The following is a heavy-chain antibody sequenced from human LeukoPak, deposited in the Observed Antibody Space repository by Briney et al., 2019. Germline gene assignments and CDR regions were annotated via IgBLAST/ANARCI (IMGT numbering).Heavy chain of an antibody. J-gene: IGHJ3*02. CDR1: GGTFSSYA. V-gene: IGHV1-69*01. D-gene: IGHD2-2*01. CDR3: ARDRFVGSIVVVPAPHAFDI. Sequence: SVTVSCKPCGGTFSSYAIRWLRQAPAQGREWMGGIIPIYGTANYAQKFQGRVTITADESTSTAYMELSSLRSEDTAVYYCARDRFVGSIVVVPAPHAFDIWGQGTMVTVSS. CDR2: IIPIYGTA.